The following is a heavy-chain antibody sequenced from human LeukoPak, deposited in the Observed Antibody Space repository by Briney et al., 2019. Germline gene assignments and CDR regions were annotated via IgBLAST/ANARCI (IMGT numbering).Heavy chain of an antibody. CDR1: GYTFTGQY. Sequence: ASVKVSCTASGYTFTGQYLHWVRQAPGHGLEWMGWINPNSGGTNYAQKFQGRVTMTRDTSISTAYMELSRLRSDDTAVYYCARDKTTVYYDSSGYLQPWGQGTLVTVSS. J-gene: IGHJ5*02. CDR3: ARDKTTVYYDSSGYLQP. V-gene: IGHV1-2*02. CDR2: INPNSGGT. D-gene: IGHD3-22*01.